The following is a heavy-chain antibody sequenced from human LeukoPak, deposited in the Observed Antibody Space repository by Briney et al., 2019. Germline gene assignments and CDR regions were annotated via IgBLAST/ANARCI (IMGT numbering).Heavy chain of an antibody. J-gene: IGHJ5*02. Sequence: SETLSLTCTISGASIDSYYWSWIRQPPGKGLEWIGEINHSGSTNYNPSLKSRVTISVDTSKNQFSLKLSSVTAADTAVYYCARDGRLGQQQHNWFDPWGQGTLVTVSS. CDR2: INHSGST. CDR3: ARDGRLGQQQHNWFDP. D-gene: IGHD6-13*01. CDR1: GASIDSYY. V-gene: IGHV4-34*01.